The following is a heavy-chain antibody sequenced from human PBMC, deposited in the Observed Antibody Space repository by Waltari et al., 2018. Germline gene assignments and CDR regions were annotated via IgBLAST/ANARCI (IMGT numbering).Heavy chain of an antibody. CDR1: GYTFTGYY. CDR2: INPNSGGT. CDR3: AGVEMATISWYFDY. D-gene: IGHD5-12*01. V-gene: IGHV1-2*02. Sequence: QVQLVQSGAEVKKPGASVKVSCKASGYTFTGYYMHWVRQAPGQGLEWMGWINPNSGGTNYAKKFQGRVTMTRDTSISTAYMELSRLRSDDTAVYYCAGVEMATISWYFDYWGQGTLVTVSS. J-gene: IGHJ4*02.